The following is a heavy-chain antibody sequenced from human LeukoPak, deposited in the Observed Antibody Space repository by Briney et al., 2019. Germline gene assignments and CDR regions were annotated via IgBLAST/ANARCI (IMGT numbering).Heavy chain of an antibody. CDR3: ARAVFSGKYGGNSV. CDR1: GGSISGNY. Sequence: SETLSLTCTVSGGSISGNYWSWIRQPPGRGLEWIGYIHTSGRTHYNPSLKSRVTLSVDTSKNQFSLNLNSVTAADTAVYYCARAVFSGKYGGNSVWGQGTLVTVSS. CDR2: IHTSGRT. D-gene: IGHD4-23*01. V-gene: IGHV4-59*01. J-gene: IGHJ4*02.